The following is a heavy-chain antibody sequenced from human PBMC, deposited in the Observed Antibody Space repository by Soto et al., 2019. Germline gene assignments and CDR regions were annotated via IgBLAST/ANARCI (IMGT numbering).Heavy chain of an antibody. Sequence: SETLSLTCTVSGGSINDDTYYWSWIRQPPGKGLEWIGYVYFAGTTTYNPSLKSRVTMSVDTSENQFSLKLSSVTAADTAVYYCARLGGYFQALDSWGQGTLVTVSS. D-gene: IGHD3-22*01. CDR1: GGSINDDTYY. CDR3: ARLGGYFQALDS. V-gene: IGHV4-61*01. CDR2: VYFAGTT. J-gene: IGHJ4*02.